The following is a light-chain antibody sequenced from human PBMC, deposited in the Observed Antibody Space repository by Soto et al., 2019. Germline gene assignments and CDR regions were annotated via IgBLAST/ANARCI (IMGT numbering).Light chain of an antibody. V-gene: IGKV3-15*01. CDR3: QQRSSWPRT. CDR1: QSVSSN. Sequence: EIVMTQSPATLSVSPGERATLSCRASQSVSSNLAWYQQKPGQAPRLLIYGASTRATGIPARFSGSGSGTEFTLTISSLEPEDFALYYCQQRSSWPRTFGQGTKVDIK. CDR2: GAS. J-gene: IGKJ1*01.